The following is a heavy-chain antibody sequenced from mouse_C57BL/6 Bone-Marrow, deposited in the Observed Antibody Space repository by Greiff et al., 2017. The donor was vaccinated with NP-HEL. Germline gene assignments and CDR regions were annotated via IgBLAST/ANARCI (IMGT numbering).Heavy chain of an antibody. J-gene: IGHJ4*01. V-gene: IGHV5-6*02. CDR1: GFTFSSYG. Sequence: DVMLVESGGDLVKPGGSLKLSCAASGFTFSSYGMSWVRQTPDKRLEWVATISSGGSYTYYPDSVKGRFTISRDNAKNTLYLQMSSLKSEDTAMYYCARRAMDYGGQGTSVTVSS. CDR2: ISSGGSYT. CDR3: ARRAMDY.